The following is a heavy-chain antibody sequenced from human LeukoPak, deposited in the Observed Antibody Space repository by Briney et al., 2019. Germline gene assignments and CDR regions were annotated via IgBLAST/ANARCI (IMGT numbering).Heavy chain of an antibody. J-gene: IGHJ6*03. V-gene: IGHV4-34*01. D-gene: IGHD3-10*01. CDR1: GGSFSGYY. Sequence: SETLSLTCAVYGGSFSGYYWSWIRQPPGKGLEWIGEINHSGSTNYNPSLKSRVTISVDTSKNQFSLKLSSVTAADTAVYYCARGFITMARGVIVSSGYYYYYYMNVWGKGTTVTVSS. CDR3: ARGFITMARGVIVSSGYYYYYYMNV. CDR2: INHSGST.